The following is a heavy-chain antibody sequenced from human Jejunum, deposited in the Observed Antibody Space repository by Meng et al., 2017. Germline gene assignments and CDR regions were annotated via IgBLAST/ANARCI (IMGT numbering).Heavy chain of an antibody. CDR3: ARDLTYRFLE. Sequence: VQLVQCGAELKKPGTSVKVSCKASGYTFTSQAINWVRQAPGQGLEWMGWINTNTGNPRYAQGFTGRFVFSLDTSVSTAYLQITSLKAEDTAVYYCARDLTYRFLEWGQGTLVTVSS. D-gene: IGHD3-3*01. CDR2: INTNTGNP. CDR1: GYTFTSQA. J-gene: IGHJ4*02. V-gene: IGHV7-4-1*02.